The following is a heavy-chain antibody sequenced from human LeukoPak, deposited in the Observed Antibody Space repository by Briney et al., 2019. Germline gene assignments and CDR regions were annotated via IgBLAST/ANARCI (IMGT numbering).Heavy chain of an antibody. CDR1: GFTFSSYG. V-gene: IGHV3-30*02. D-gene: IGHD2-15*01. J-gene: IGHJ6*02. Sequence: GGSLRLSCAASGFTFSSYGMHWVRQAPGKGLEWVAFIRYDGSNKYYADSVKGRFTISRDNSKNTLYLQMNSLRAEDTAVYYCARAWVVAATYYYYGMDVWGQGTTVTVSS. CDR2: IRYDGSNK. CDR3: ARAWVVAATYYYYGMDV.